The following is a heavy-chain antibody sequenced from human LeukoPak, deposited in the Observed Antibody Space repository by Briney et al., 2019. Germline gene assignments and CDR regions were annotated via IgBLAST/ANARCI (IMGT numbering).Heavy chain of an antibody. V-gene: IGHV3-20*04. Sequence: GGSLRLSCAASGFKFDDYGMSWVRQAPGKGLEWVSGINRHGGSIAYADSVKGRFTISRDNAKNSLYLQMNSLRAEDTALHYCAREVGIPAAPDSWGQGILVTVSS. D-gene: IGHD2-2*01. J-gene: IGHJ5*02. CDR3: AREVGIPAAPDS. CDR1: GFKFDDYG. CDR2: INRHGGSI.